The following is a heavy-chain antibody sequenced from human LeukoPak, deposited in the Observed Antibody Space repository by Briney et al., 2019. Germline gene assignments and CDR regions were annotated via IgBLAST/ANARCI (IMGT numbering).Heavy chain of an antibody. CDR2: IYYSGST. Sequence: PSETLSLTCTVSGGSISGSSYFWGWIRQPPGKGLEWIGSIYYSGSTYYNPSLKSRVTISVDTSKNQFSLKLSSVTAADTAVYYCARRELLDAFDIWGQGTMVTVSS. D-gene: IGHD1-26*01. CDR3: ARRELLDAFDI. V-gene: IGHV4-39*01. CDR1: GGSISGSSYF. J-gene: IGHJ3*02.